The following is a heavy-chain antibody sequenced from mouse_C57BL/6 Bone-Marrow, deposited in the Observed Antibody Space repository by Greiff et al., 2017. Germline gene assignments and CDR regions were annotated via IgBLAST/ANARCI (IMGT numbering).Heavy chain of an antibody. CDR3: ARNQATFLFDY. CDR2: IYPGGGYT. Sequence: QVQLQQSGAELVRPGTSVKMSCKASGYTFTNYWIGWAKQRPGHGLEWIGDIYPGGGYTNYNEKFKGKATLTADKSSSTAYMQISSLTSEDSAIYYCARNQATFLFDYWGQGTTLTVSS. CDR1: GYTFTNYW. D-gene: IGHD3-2*02. V-gene: IGHV1-63*01. J-gene: IGHJ2*01.